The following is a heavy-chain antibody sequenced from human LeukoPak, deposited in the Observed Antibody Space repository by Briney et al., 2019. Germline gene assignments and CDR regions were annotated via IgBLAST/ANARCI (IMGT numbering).Heavy chain of an antibody. D-gene: IGHD5-12*01. CDR3: AKHSRSGYSAYENAFDI. CDR2: IYYSGST. J-gene: IGHJ3*02. Sequence: PSETLSLTCTVSGASISSGGYFWSWIRQPPGKGLEWIGSIYYSGSTYYNPSLKSRVTISVDTSKNQFSLKLNSVTAADTAVYYCAKHSRSGYSAYENAFDIWGQGTMVTVSS. CDR1: GASISSGGYF. V-gene: IGHV4-39*01.